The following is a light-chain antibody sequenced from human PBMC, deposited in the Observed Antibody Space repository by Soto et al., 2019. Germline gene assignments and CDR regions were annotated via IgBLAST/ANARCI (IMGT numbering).Light chain of an antibody. CDR3: QQYNSYPLT. V-gene: IGKV1-9*01. CDR1: QGISSY. CDR2: AAS. J-gene: IGKJ4*01. Sequence: IQLTQSPSSLSASVGDRVTITCRASQGISSYLAWYQQKPGKAPKLLIYAASTLQSGVPSRFSGSGSGTDFTLTISSLQPEDFAPYYCQQYNSYPLTLGGGTKVDIK.